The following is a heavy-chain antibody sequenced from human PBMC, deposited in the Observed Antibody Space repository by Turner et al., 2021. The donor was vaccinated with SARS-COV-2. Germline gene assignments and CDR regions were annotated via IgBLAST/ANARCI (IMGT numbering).Heavy chain of an antibody. V-gene: IGHV1-24*01. CDR1: GSTLSDLS. D-gene: IGHD6-13*01. CDR3: ATVRVTDSRPIYHFDMDV. Sequence: QDQMVQSGAEVRKPGASVKVTCKVSGSTLSDLSMHWVRQSPGKGLVLRVGFDLEVGETIYAQKFQGRVTMTEDTSTDTSYMELRSLRSEDTAVYYFATVRVTDSRPIYHFDMDVWGTGTTVTVSS. CDR2: FDLEVGET. J-gene: IGHJ6*03.